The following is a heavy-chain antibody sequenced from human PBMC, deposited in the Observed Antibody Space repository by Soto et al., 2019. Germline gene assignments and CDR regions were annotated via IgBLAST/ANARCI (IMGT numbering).Heavy chain of an antibody. CDR3: ARDADIVVVPAAREWFDP. J-gene: IGHJ5*02. D-gene: IGHD2-2*01. CDR2: ISAYNGNT. Sequence: ASVKVSCKASGYTFTSYGISWVRQAPGQGLEWMGWISAYNGNTNYAQKLQGRVTMTTDTSTSTAYMELRSLRSDDTAVYYCARDADIVVVPAAREWFDPWGQGTLVTVSS. V-gene: IGHV1-18*01. CDR1: GYTFTSYG.